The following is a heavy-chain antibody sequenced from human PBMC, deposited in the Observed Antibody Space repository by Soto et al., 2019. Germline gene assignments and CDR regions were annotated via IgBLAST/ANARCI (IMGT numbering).Heavy chain of an antibody. CDR3: ARWSRELPSVDY. Sequence: TSETLSLTCTVSGGSISRGDYFWCWIRQPPGKGLEWIGYIYYSGSTYYNPSLKSRVTISVDTSKNQFSLKLSSVTAADTAVYYCARWSRELPSVDYWGQGTLVTVSS. CDR2: IYYSGST. J-gene: IGHJ4*02. CDR1: GGSISRGDYF. V-gene: IGHV4-30-4*01. D-gene: IGHD1-26*01.